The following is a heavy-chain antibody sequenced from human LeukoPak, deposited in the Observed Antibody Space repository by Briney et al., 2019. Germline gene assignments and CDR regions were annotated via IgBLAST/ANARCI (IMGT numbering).Heavy chain of an antibody. J-gene: IGHJ3*02. CDR3: VRVGCSGGTCYERRGAFDI. Sequence: SETLSLTCTVSGGSISSSNYYWGWIRQPPGKGLEWIGNIYYSGTTYYNPSLKSRVTISLGTSKNQFSLKLNSVPAAVTAGYYCVRVGCSGGTCYERRGAFDIWGQGTMVTVSA. CDR1: GGSISSSNYY. D-gene: IGHD2-15*01. V-gene: IGHV4-39*07. CDR2: IYYSGTT.